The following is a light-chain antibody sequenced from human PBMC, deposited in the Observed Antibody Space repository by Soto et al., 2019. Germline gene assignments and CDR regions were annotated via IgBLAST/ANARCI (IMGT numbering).Light chain of an antibody. CDR2: GAS. J-gene: IGKJ1*01. Sequence: EGVLTQYQGTLSLAPGERATLSCRASQSVSSSYLAWYQQKPGQAPRLLIYGASSRATDIPDRFSGSGSGTDFTLTISGLEPEDFAVYHCQQYGSYLWTFGQGTKVDVK. CDR3: QQYGSYLWT. V-gene: IGKV3-20*01. CDR1: QSVSSSY.